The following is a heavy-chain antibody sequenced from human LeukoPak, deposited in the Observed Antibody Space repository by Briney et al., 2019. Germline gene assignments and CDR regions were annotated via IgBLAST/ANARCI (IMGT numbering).Heavy chain of an antibody. D-gene: IGHD3-10*01. CDR2: IYYSGST. Sequence: SETLSLTCTVSGGSISSYYWSWIRQPPGKGLEWSGYIYYSGSTNYNPSLKSRVTISVDTSKNQFSLKLSSVTAADTAVYYCARRFGELLYRGYYYYYMDVWGKGTTVTVSS. CDR3: ARRFGELLYRGYYYYYMDV. CDR1: GGSISSYY. V-gene: IGHV4-59*01. J-gene: IGHJ6*03.